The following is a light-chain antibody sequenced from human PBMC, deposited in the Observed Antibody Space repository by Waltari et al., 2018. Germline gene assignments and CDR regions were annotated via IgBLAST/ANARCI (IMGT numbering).Light chain of an antibody. J-gene: IGLJ3*02. CDR1: SSDVGSYDY. CDR3: TSYTVSTPLV. CDR2: EVS. Sequence: QSALTQPASVSGSPGQSITISCTGTSSDVGSYDYVSWYQQHPGKAPKLLIYEVSNRPSGVLNRFSGSKAGNTASLTISGLQAEDEADYYCTSYTVSTPLVFGGGTKLTVL. V-gene: IGLV2-14*01.